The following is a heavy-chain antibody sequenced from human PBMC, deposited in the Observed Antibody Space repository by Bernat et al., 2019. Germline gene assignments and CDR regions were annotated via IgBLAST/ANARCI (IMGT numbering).Heavy chain of an antibody. CDR1: GFTFSNAW. V-gene: IGHV3-15*07. Sequence: EVQLVESGGGLVKPGGSLRLSCAASGFTFSNAWMNWVRQAPVKGLEWVGRIKSKTDGGTTNYAAPVKGRFTITRDDSKNTLYLQMNSLRNEDTAVYYCTTEPTELRYFDWFYWGQGTLVTVSS. D-gene: IGHD3-9*01. CDR2: IKSKTDGGTT. J-gene: IGHJ4*01. CDR3: TTEPTELRYFDWFY.